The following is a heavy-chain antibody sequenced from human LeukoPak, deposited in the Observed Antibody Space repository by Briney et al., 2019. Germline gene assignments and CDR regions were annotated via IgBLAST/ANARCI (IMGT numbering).Heavy chain of an antibody. V-gene: IGHV3-9*01. CDR3: AKANRGFSYGFDFDY. J-gene: IGHJ4*02. Sequence: GGSLRLSCAASGFTFSSYAMHWVRQAPGKGLEWVSGISWNSGSIGYADSVKGRFTISRDNAKNSLYLQINSLRAEDTALYYCAKANRGFSYGFDFDYWGQGTLVTVSS. D-gene: IGHD5-18*01. CDR2: ISWNSGSI. CDR1: GFTFSSYA.